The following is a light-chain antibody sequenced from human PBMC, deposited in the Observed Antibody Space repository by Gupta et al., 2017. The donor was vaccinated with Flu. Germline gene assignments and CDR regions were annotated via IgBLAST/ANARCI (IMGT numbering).Light chain of an antibody. CDR2: DVT. CDR3: CSYATTYSWV. V-gene: IGLV2-11*03. J-gene: IGLJ3*02. Sequence: TFIDVGAYNYVAWYQQHPGRAPKLIISDVTKRPSGVPERFSGSKSANTASLTISGLQPVDEADYYCCSYATTYSWVFGGGTNLTVL. CDR1: FIDVGAYNY.